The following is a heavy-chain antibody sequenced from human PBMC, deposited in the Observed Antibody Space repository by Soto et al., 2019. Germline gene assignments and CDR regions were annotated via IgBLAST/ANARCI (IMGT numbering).Heavy chain of an antibody. CDR1: GFNLNTFG. CDR2: ISYDGNNK. V-gene: IGHV3-30*18. J-gene: IGHJ5*02. D-gene: IGHD3-3*01. CDR3: AKDAQSYDFWSAYSP. Sequence: QVQLVESGGGVVQPGGSLRLSCAASGFNLNTFGMHWVRQAPGKGLDWVSVISYDGNNKFYADSVTGRFTISRDTSKNTVYLQMNSLRAEDTAVYYCAKDAQSYDFWSAYSPWGQGTLVTVSS.